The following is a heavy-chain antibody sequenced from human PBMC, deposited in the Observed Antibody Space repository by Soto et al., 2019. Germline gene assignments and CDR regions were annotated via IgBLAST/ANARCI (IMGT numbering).Heavy chain of an antibody. J-gene: IGHJ4*02. D-gene: IGHD4-4*01. CDR2: ISYDGSNK. CDR1: GFTFSSYG. CDR3: AKLPLYSNYNFDY. V-gene: IGHV3-30*18. Sequence: QVQLVESGGGVVQPGRSPRLSCAASGFTFSSYGMHWVRQAPGKGLEWVAVISYDGSNKYYADSVKGRFTISRDNSKNTLYLQMNSLRAEDTAVYYCAKLPLYSNYNFDYWGQGTLVTVSS.